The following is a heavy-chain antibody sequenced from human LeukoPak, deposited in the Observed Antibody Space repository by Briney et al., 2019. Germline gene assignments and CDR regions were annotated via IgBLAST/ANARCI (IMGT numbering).Heavy chain of an antibody. J-gene: IGHJ3*02. CDR1: VLTVSSNY. V-gene: IGHV3-53*01. D-gene: IGHD4-17*01. CDR3: ERTGDGDSYIGAFDI. CDR2: IYRSSTK. Sequence: GGSLRLSCAASVLTVSSNYVSWVREAPAKWREWGSVIYRSSTKYYADSVKGRFTISSDDSKNTLYLKMHSLRAEAKAVYYCERTGDGDSYIGAFDIWGQGTMVTVSS.